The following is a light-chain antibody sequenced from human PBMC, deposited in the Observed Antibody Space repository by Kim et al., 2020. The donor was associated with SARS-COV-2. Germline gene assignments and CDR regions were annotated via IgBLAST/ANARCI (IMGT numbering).Light chain of an antibody. CDR2: GAS. CDR3: QQYNNWLP. J-gene: IGKJ4*01. V-gene: IGKV3-15*01. CDR1: QSVSSN. Sequence: EIVMTQSPATLSVSPGERATLSCRASQSVSSNLAWYQQKPGQAPRLLIYGASTRATGIPARFSGSGSGTEFTLTISSLQSEDFAVYYCQQYNNWLPFGGGNKVDIK.